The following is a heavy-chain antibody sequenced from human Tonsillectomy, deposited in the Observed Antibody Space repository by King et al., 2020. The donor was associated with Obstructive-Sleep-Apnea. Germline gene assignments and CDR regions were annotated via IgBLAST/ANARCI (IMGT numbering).Heavy chain of an antibody. V-gene: IGHV3-30*02. J-gene: IGHJ6*02. CDR2: LRYDGSNK. CDR1: GFTFSSYG. Sequence: VQLVESGGGVVQPGRSLRLSCAASGFTFSSYGMHWVRQAPGKGLEWVAFLRYDGSNKYYADSVKGRFTISRYNSNNTLYLKMNSLRAEDTAVYYCAKNEPYSSRWYSSLNYYYYGMDVWGQGTTVTVSS. CDR3: AKNEPYSSRWYSSLNYYYYGMDV. D-gene: IGHD6-13*01.